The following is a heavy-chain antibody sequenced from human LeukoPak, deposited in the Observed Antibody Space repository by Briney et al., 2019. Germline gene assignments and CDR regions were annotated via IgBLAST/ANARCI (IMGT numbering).Heavy chain of an antibody. CDR3: ARLLWFGVGAFEY. D-gene: IGHD3-10*01. CDR1: GGSISSYY. CDR2: IFFSGSP. J-gene: IGHJ4*02. Sequence: TSETLSLTCTASGGSISSYYWSWIRQPPGKGLEWIGYIFFSGSPNYNPSLKSRVTISVDTSKNQFSLKLRSVTAADTAVYYCARLLWFGVGAFEYWGQGTLVPVSS. V-gene: IGHV4-59*08.